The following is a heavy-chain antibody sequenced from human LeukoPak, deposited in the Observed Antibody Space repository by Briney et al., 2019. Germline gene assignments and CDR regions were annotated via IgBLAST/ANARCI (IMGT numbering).Heavy chain of an antibody. J-gene: IGHJ4*02. CDR3: ARGPIGKDYFDY. Sequence: ASVKVSCKASGYIFPSHDINWVRQATGQGLEWMGWMNPHNGNTGYAQTFQGRVTISKNTSISTAYMELSSLRSEDTAVYYCARGPIGKDYFDYWGQGTLVTVSS. V-gene: IGHV1-8*03. CDR1: GYIFPSHD. D-gene: IGHD1-26*01. CDR2: MNPHNGNT.